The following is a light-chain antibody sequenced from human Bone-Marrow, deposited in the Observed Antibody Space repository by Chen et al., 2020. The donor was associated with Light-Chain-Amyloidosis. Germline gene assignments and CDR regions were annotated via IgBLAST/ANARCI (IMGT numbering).Light chain of an antibody. CDR1: SGDVGTYNY. J-gene: IGLJ1*01. V-gene: IGLV2-14*01. Sequence: QSALTQPASVSGSPGQSITISCTGTSGDVGTYNYVSWYQEHPGKAPKVMIYAVSNRASGVSNRFTGSKSGNTASLTISGLQAEDEADYYCSSFTSSSSYVFGPGTKVTVL. CDR3: SSFTSSSSYV. CDR2: AVS.